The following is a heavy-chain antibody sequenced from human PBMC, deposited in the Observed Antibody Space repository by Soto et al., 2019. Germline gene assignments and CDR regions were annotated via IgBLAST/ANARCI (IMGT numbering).Heavy chain of an antibody. CDR1: GFTFSTYC. J-gene: IGHJ4*02. CDR2: IKTDGTSA. D-gene: IGHD3-22*01. Sequence: EVQLVESGGDLVQPGGSLRLSCAASGFTFSTYCMHWVRQAPGKGLLWVSRIKTDGTSATYADSVKGRFTISRDNAKNTLYLQMNSLRVEDAAVYYCAAGGSGYYANWGQGTLVTVSS. V-gene: IGHV3-74*01. CDR3: AAGGSGYYAN.